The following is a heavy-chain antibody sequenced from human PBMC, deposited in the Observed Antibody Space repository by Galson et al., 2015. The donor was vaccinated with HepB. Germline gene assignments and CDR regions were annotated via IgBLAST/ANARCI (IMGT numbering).Heavy chain of an antibody. V-gene: IGHV3-21*01. CDR3: VRSSGYSRTWYAGPADFDY. CDR2: TTSTSSYV. D-gene: IGHD6-13*01. Sequence: SLRLSCAASGFTFSNFNMNWVRQAPGKGLEWVSSTTSTSSYVYYAGSVKGLFAISRDNAKNSLYLRMNSLRAEDTAVYYCVRSSGYSRTWYAGPADFDYWGQGILVTVSS. CDR1: GFTFSNFN. J-gene: IGHJ4*02.